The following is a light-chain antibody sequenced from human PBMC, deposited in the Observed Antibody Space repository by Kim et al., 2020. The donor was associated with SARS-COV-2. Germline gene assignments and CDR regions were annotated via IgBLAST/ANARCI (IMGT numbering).Light chain of an antibody. Sequence: DIQMTQSPSTLSASVGDRVTITCRASQSISSWLAWYQQKPGKAPKLLIYDASSLESGVPSRFSGSGSGTEFTLTISSLQPDDFATYYCQLHEAFCQGAKVDIK. V-gene: IGKV1-5*01. CDR3: QLHEA. J-gene: IGKJ1*01. CDR2: DAS. CDR1: QSISSW.